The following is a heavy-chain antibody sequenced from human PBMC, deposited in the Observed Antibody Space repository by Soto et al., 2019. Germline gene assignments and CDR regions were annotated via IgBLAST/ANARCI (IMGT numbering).Heavy chain of an antibody. J-gene: IGHJ4*02. V-gene: IGHV3-66*01. D-gene: IGHD4-17*01. CDR2: IYSGGST. CDR3: ARTTPPYDFDY. Sequence: EVQLVESGGGLVQPGGSLRLSCAASGFTVSSNYMSWVRQAPGKGLEWVSVIYSGGSTYYADSVKGRFTISRDNSKNTLYLQMNSLTAEDTAVYYCARTTPPYDFDYWGQGTLVTVSS. CDR1: GFTVSSNY.